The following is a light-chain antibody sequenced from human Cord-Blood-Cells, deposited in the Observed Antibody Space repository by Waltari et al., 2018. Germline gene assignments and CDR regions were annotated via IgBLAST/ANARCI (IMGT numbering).Light chain of an antibody. Sequence: QSALTQPASVSGSPGQSITISCTGTSSHGGSYNLVSWYQQHPGKAPKLMIYEGSKRPSGVSNRFSGSKSGNTASLTISGLQAEDEADYYCCSYAGSSTGVFGGGTKLTVL. J-gene: IGLJ3*02. CDR3: CSYAGSSTGV. V-gene: IGLV2-23*01. CDR1: SSHGGSYNL. CDR2: EGS.